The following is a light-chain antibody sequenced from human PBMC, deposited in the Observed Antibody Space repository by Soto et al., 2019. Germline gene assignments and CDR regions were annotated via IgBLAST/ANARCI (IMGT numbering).Light chain of an antibody. J-gene: IGLJ1*01. CDR3: DSYTTSSTYV. V-gene: IGLV2-14*01. CDR1: SSDIGRYNY. Sequence: QSALTQPASVSGSPGQSINISCTGTSSDIGRYNYVSWYQQHPGKAPQLVIYDVSNRSSGVSNRFSGSKSGNTASLTISGLQAEDQADYYCDSYTTSSTYVFGTGTKLTVL. CDR2: DVS.